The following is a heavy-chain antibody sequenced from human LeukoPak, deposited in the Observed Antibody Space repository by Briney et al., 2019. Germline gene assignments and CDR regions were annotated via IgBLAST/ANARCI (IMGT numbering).Heavy chain of an antibody. CDR2: ISGSGGST. Sequence: AGGSLRLSCAASGFTFSSHAMSWVRQAPGKGLEWVAGISGSGGSTYNADSVKGRFTISRDNSKNKLYVQMNSMRAEDTAIYFCARGAFYDYWGQGTLVTVSS. D-gene: IGHD2/OR15-2a*01. CDR1: GFTFSSHA. CDR3: ARGAFYDY. J-gene: IGHJ4*02. V-gene: IGHV3-23*01.